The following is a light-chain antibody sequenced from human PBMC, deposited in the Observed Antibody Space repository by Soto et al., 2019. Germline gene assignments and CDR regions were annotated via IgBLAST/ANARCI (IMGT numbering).Light chain of an antibody. V-gene: IGKV3-11*01. CDR2: DAS. CDR1: QSVSSY. Sequence: EIVLTQSPATLSLSPGERATLSCRASQSVSSYLAWYQQRPGQAPRLVIYDASNSATGIPARFSGSGSGTDFTLTISSLEPEAFAVYYCQQRSNWPPITFGQGTRLEI. CDR3: QQRSNWPPIT. J-gene: IGKJ5*01.